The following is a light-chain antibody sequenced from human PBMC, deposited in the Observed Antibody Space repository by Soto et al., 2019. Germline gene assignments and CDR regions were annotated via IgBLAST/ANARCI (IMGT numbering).Light chain of an antibody. J-gene: IGKJ4*01. CDR2: AAS. CDR3: PNYNSAALT. CDR1: QGIRNY. V-gene: IGKV1-27*01. Sequence: DIQMTQSPSSLSASVGDRVTITCRASQGIRNYLAWYQKKPGKVPKLLIYAASTLKSGVPSRFSVSGSGTDLTLTISSLQHEDVATYYCPNYNSAALTFGGGTKVEIK.